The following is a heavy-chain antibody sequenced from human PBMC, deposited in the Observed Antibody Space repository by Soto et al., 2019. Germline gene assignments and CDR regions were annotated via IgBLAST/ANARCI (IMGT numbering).Heavy chain of an antibody. CDR3: ARGPLAAPPDL. D-gene: IGHD6-13*01. CDR2: INPDNGDT. Sequence: QVQLVQSGAEVKKPGASVKVSCKASGSTFSTYSINWVRQAPGQGLEWMGWINPDNGDTHYVQKIRGRVTMTTDRSTSTAYMELRSVRSDDTAVYYCARGPLAAPPDLWGQGTLVTVSS. V-gene: IGHV1-18*01. J-gene: IGHJ4*02. CDR1: GSTFSTYS.